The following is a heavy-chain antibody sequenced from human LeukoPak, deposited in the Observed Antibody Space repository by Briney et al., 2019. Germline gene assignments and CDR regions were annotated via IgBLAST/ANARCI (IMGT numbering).Heavy chain of an antibody. Sequence: PGGSLRLSCAASGFIFHTYSMNWVRQAPGKGLEWISYISSDSGLIYYADSVKGRFTISRDNAKNSLYLQMNSLRAEDTAVYYCARATVTVDGDSDHWGQGTLVTVSS. D-gene: IGHD4-17*01. CDR3: ARATVTVDGDSDH. J-gene: IGHJ4*02. CDR1: GFIFHTYS. V-gene: IGHV3-48*04. CDR2: ISSDSGLI.